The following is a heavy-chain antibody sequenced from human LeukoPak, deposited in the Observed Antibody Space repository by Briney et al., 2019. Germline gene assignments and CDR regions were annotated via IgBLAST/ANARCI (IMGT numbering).Heavy chain of an antibody. V-gene: IGHV3-23*01. D-gene: IGHD2-15*01. CDR3: AKDRGGGNLDFDY. CDR1: GFTFSSYA. J-gene: IGHJ4*02. CDR2: ISGSGGRT. Sequence: GSLRLSCAASGFTFSSYAMTWVRQAPGKGLEWVSVISGSGGRTYYADSVKGRFTISRDNSKNTLYLQVSSLRAEDTAVYYCAKDRGGGNLDFDYWGQGTLVTVSS.